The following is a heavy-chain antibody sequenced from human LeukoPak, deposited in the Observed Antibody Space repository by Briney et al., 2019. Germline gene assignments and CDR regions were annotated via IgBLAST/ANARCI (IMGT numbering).Heavy chain of an antibody. CDR3: AKIPRAYYYDSSG. D-gene: IGHD3-22*01. Sequence: PSETLSLTCTVSGGSISSGGYYWSWIRQHPGKGLEWIGYIYYSGSTYYNPSLKSRATISVDTSKNQFSLKLSSVTAADTAVYYCAKIPRAYYYDSSGWGQGTLVTVSS. J-gene: IGHJ4*02. CDR2: IYYSGST. CDR1: GGSISSGGYY. V-gene: IGHV4-31*03.